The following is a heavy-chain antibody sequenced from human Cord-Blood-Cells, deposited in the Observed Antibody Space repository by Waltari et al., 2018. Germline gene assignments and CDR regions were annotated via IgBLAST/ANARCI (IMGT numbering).Heavy chain of an antibody. D-gene: IGHD1-26*01. J-gene: IGHJ3*02. CDR2: INPSGGST. CDR1: GYTFTSCY. V-gene: IGHV1-46*01. Sequence: QVQLVQSGAEVKKPGASVKVSCKASGYTFTSCYMRWVLQAPGQGLEWRGIINPSGGSTSYAQKFQGRVTMTRDTSTSTVYMELSSLRSEDTAVYYCARWREWEDAFDIWGQGTMVTVSS. CDR3: ARWREWEDAFDI.